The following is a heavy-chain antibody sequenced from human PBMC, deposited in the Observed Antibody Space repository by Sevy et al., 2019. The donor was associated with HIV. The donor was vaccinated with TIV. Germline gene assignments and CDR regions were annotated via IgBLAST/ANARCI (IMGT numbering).Heavy chain of an antibody. CDR3: VRAMASADSF. CDR2: INQDGSTK. Sequence: GGSLRLSCAASGFTISSYWMLWDRQAPGKGLEWVANINQDGSTKYYLNSVKGRFTISKDNAKNSVVLQMNSLTAEDTGVYFCVRAMASADSFWGQGTLVTVSS. D-gene: IGHD3-10*01. J-gene: IGHJ4*02. CDR1: GFTISSYW. V-gene: IGHV3-7*01.